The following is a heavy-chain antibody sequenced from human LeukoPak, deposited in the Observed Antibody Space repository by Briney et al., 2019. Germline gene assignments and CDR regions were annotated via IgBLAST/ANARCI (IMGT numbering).Heavy chain of an antibody. CDR1: GGSVSSGSYH. CDR2: IYYTGST. Sequence: SEALSLTCTVSGGSVSSGSYHWSWIRQPPGKGLEYIGYIYYTGSTYYNPSLTSRLTISRDTSKNQFSLKLSSVTAADTAIYYCARAVVIPEFDSWGQGTLVTVSS. D-gene: IGHD2-21*01. CDR3: ARAVVIPEFDS. V-gene: IGHV4-61*01. J-gene: IGHJ4*02.